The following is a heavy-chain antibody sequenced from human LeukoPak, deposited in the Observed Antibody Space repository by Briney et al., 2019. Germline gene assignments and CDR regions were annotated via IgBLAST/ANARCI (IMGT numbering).Heavy chain of an antibody. D-gene: IGHD6-25*01. J-gene: IGHJ4*02. Sequence: GGSLRLSCAASGFPFSNYWMTWVRQAPGKGQDWVANIKQDGSEKYYVDSVKGRFTISRDNAKNSLYLQMNSLRAEDTAVYYCRVSSGDFDYWGQGTLVAVSS. V-gene: IGHV3-7*01. CDR1: GFPFSNYW. CDR3: RVSSGDFDY. CDR2: IKQDGSEK.